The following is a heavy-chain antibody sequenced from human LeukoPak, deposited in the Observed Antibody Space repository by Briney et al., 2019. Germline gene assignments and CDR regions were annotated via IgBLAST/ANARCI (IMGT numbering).Heavy chain of an antibody. CDR3: ASIFPGSWYLDF. V-gene: IGHV3-74*01. Sequence: GGSLRLSCAASGFTFSSYWMHWVRQAPGKGLVWVSRITSDGRSTSYADSVKGRFTISRDNAKNTLYLQMNSLRAEDTAVYYCASIFPGSWYLDFWGRGTLVTVSS. D-gene: IGHD3-3*01. J-gene: IGHJ2*01. CDR2: ITSDGRST. CDR1: GFTFSSYW.